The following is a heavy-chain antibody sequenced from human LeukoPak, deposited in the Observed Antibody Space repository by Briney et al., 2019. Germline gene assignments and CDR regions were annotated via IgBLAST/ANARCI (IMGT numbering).Heavy chain of an antibody. CDR3: ARGGSGYDFDY. V-gene: IGHV3-7*01. CDR1: GFTFSSYW. J-gene: IGHJ4*02. Sequence: GGSLRLSCAASGFTFSSYWMRWVRQAPGKGLEWVANIKQDGSEKYYVDSVKGRFTISRDNAKNSLYLQMNSLRAEDTAVYYCARGGSGYDFDYWGQGTLVTVSS. D-gene: IGHD5-12*01. CDR2: IKQDGSEK.